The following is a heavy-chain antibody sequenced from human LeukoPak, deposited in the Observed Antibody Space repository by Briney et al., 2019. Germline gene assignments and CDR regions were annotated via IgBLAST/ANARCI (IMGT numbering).Heavy chain of an antibody. CDR3: ARVGEYCSGESCFDY. Sequence: GASVKVSCKSTGYTFTTYGITWVRQAPGRGLEWMGWISAYNGNADYAQKFQGRVSMTTDTATSTAYMELRSLRSDDTAVYYCARVGEYCSGESCFDYWGQGTLVTVSS. CDR1: GYTFTTYG. V-gene: IGHV1-18*01. CDR2: ISAYNGNA. J-gene: IGHJ4*02. D-gene: IGHD2-15*01.